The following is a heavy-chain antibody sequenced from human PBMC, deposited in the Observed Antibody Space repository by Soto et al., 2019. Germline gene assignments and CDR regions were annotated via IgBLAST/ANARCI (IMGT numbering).Heavy chain of an antibody. CDR2: ISGNGANT. CDR3: AKDRPNYYGSGGGYYKAGGDY. V-gene: IGHV3-23*01. Sequence: EVQLLGSGGGLVQPGGSLRLSCAASGLTFSTYAMSWVRQAPGKGLEWVSSISGNGANTYHTDSVKGRFIISRDNSKNTLFLQMNSRSAEDTALYYCAKDRPNYYGSGGGYYKAGGDYWGQGTLVTVSS. CDR1: GLTFSTYA. D-gene: IGHD3-10*01. J-gene: IGHJ4*02.